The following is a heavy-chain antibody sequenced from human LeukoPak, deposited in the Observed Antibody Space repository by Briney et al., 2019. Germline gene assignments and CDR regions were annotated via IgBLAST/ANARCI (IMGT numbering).Heavy chain of an antibody. D-gene: IGHD3-22*01. CDR3: AKGPTYYYDSSAYRAADY. CDR1: GFTFSSYE. CDR2: ISSSGSTI. J-gene: IGHJ4*02. Sequence: GGSLRLSCAASGFTFSSYEMNWVRQAPGKGLEWVSYISSSGSTIYYSDSVKGRFTISRDNAKNSLYLQMNSLRAEDTAIYYCAKGPTYYYDSSAYRAADYWGQGTLVTVSS. V-gene: IGHV3-48*03.